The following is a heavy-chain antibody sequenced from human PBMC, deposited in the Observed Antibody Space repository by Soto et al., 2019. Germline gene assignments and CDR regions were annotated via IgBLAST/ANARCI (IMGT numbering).Heavy chain of an antibody. CDR2: ISYDGTNK. Sequence: LRLSCAASGFSFSISPMHWVRQAPGKGPEWVALISYDGTNKFYADSVKGRFTISRDNSKSTLYLHVDSLRPEDAAVYYCARDPKTTGGQHWAFNYFDSWGQGTLVTVSS. V-gene: IGHV3-30-3*01. CDR1: GFSFSISP. J-gene: IGHJ4*02. CDR3: ARDPKTTGGQHWAFNYFDS. D-gene: IGHD2-8*02.